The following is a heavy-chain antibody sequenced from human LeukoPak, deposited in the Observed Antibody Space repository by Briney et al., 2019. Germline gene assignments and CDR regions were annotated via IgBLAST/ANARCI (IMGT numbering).Heavy chain of an antibody. CDR3: ARDKSGSGSYCYGMDV. CDR1: GYTFTSYD. Sequence: ASVKVSCKASGYTFTSYDINWVRQATGQGLEWMGIINPSGGSTSYAQKFQSRVTMTRDTSTSTVYMELSSLRSEDTAVYYCARDKSGSGSYCYGMDVWGQGTTVTVSS. CDR2: INPSGGST. V-gene: IGHV1-46*01. D-gene: IGHD3-10*01. J-gene: IGHJ6*02.